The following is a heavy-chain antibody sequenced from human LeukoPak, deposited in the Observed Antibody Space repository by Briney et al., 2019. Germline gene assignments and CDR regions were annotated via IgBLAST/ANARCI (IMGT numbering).Heavy chain of an antibody. V-gene: IGHV4-59*01. CDR2: IYYSGST. D-gene: IGHD2-15*01. Sequence: PSETLSLTCTVSGGSISSYYWSWIRQPPGKGLEWIGYIYYSGSTNYNPSLKSRVTISVYTSKNQFSLKLSSVTAVDTAVYYCARSVEGYCSGGSCYSYYYYMDVWGKGTTVTVSS. CDR1: GGSISSYY. J-gene: IGHJ6*03. CDR3: ARSVEGYCSGGSCYSYYYYMDV.